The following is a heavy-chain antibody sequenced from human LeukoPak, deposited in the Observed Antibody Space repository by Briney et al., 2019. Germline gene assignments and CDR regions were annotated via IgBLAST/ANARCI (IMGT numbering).Heavy chain of an antibody. CDR3: ATYSGYDRIFDY. CDR1: GFTFSSYS. V-gene: IGHV3-21*01. CDR2: ISSSSSYI. J-gene: IGHJ4*02. Sequence: PGGSLRLSCAASGFTFSSYSMNWVRQAPGKGLEWASSISSSSSYIYYADSVKGRFTISRDNAKNSLYLQMNSLRAEDTAVYYCATYSGYDRIFDYWGQGTLVTVSS. D-gene: IGHD5-12*01.